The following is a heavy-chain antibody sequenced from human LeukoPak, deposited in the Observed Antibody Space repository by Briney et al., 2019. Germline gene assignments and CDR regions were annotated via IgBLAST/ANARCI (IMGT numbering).Heavy chain of an antibody. CDR1: GFTFSNAW. Sequence: GGSLRLSCAASGFTFSNAWMSWVRQAPGKGLEWVSGINWNGGSTGYADSVKGRFTISRDNAKNSLYLQMNSLRAEDTALYYCARDLEGTGFDYWGQGTLVTVSS. CDR2: INWNGGST. CDR3: ARDLEGTGFDY. J-gene: IGHJ4*02. V-gene: IGHV3-20*04. D-gene: IGHD3-10*01.